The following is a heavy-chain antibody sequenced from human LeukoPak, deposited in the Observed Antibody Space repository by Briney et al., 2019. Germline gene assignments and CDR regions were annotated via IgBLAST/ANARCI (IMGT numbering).Heavy chain of an antibody. CDR2: IYTSGST. CDR1: GASISTDKYF. CDR3: AGSSRYYYYYMDV. Sequence: SQTLSLTCNVSGASISTDKYFWSWIRQPAGKGLERIGRIYTSGSTNYSPSRNSRATISLDTSRNYFSLQLTSVTAADTAVYYCAGSSRYYYYYMDVWGRGTTVTVSS. J-gene: IGHJ6*03. V-gene: IGHV4-61*02. D-gene: IGHD6-13*01.